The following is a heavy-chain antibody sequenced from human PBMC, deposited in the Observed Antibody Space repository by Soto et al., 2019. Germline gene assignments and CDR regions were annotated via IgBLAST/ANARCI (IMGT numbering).Heavy chain of an antibody. CDR3: ARALGYSSTSRLDL. V-gene: IGHV1-8*01. D-gene: IGHD6-19*01. J-gene: IGHJ4*02. Sequence: QVQLVQSGAEVEKPGASVKVSCKASGYTFTTYDFNWVRQAPGHGLEWMGWMNPDTGNTGYAQKFQGRVTMTRDTSISTAFMALSSLTAEDTAVYYWARALGYSSTSRLDLWGQGTLVTVSS. CDR1: GYTFTTYD. CDR2: MNPDTGNT.